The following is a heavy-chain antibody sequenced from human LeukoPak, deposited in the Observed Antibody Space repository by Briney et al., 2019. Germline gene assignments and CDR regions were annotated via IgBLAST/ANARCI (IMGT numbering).Heavy chain of an antibody. Sequence: GGSLRLSCAISGLPFSDYWMHWVRQAPGKGLEWVSRIYSHGTRAYYVDSVKGRFTISRDDATATVYLQMNNLRADDTAVYFCAKLVGTSSSLDYWGQGALITVSS. CDR3: AKLVGTSSSLDY. D-gene: IGHD2-2*01. J-gene: IGHJ4*02. CDR1: GLPFSDYW. V-gene: IGHV3-74*01. CDR2: IYSHGTRA.